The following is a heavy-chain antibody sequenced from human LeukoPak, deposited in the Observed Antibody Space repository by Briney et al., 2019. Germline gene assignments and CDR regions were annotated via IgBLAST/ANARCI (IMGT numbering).Heavy chain of an antibody. CDR1: GFTFSSYS. Sequence: GGSLRLSWAASGFTFSSYSMNWVRQAPGKGREWVSYISSSSSTIYYADSVKGRFTISRDNAKNSLYLQMNSLRAEDTAVYYCARDSGYYYDSSGDWGQGTLVTVSS. V-gene: IGHV3-48*01. CDR2: ISSSSSTI. CDR3: ARDSGYYYDSSGD. J-gene: IGHJ4*02. D-gene: IGHD3-22*01.